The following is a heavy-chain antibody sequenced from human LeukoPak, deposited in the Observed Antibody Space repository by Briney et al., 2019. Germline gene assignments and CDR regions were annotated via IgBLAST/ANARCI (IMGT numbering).Heavy chain of an antibody. D-gene: IGHD3-9*01. J-gene: IGHJ4*02. CDR2: IYSGGST. CDR3: AKARYDISREFDY. Sequence: GGSLRLSCAASGFTVSSNYMSWVRQAPGKGLEWVSVIYSGGSTYYADSVKGRFTISRDNSKNTLYLQMNSLRAEDTAVYYCAKARYDISREFDYWGQGTLVTVSS. CDR1: GFTVSSNY. V-gene: IGHV3-53*01.